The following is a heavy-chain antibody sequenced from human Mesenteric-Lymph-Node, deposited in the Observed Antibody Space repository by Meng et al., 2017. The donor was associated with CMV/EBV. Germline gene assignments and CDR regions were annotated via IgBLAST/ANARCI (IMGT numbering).Heavy chain of an antibody. CDR1: GFTFSSYA. J-gene: IGHJ4*02. V-gene: IGHV3-30-3*01. CDR2: ISYDGINK. Sequence: GESLKISCAASGFTFSSYAMHWVRQAPGKGLEWVAVISYDGINKYYADSVKGRFTISRDNSKNTLYLQMNSLRAEDPAVYYCARESPTANPPYDFWSCYLFDYWGQGTLVTVSS. D-gene: IGHD3-3*01. CDR3: ARESPTANPPYDFWSCYLFDY.